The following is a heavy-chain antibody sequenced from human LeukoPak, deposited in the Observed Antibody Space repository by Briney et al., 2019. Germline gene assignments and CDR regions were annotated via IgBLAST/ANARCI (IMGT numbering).Heavy chain of an antibody. Sequence: SGGSLRLSCAASGFTVSSYYMYCVRQAPGKGLEWVSTISGSGGSTYYADSVKGRFTISRDNSKNTLYLQMNSLRAEDTAVYYCAKMVHTEQWLVPFDYWGQGTLVTVSS. CDR1: GFTVSSYY. D-gene: IGHD6-19*01. CDR2: ISGSGGST. CDR3: AKMVHTEQWLVPFDY. V-gene: IGHV3-23*01. J-gene: IGHJ4*02.